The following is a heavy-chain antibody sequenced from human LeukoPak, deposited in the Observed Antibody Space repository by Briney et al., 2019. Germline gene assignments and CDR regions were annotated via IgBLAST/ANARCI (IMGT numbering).Heavy chain of an antibody. CDR1: GFTVSSNY. D-gene: IGHD4-17*01. CDR3: ARGDYGDYGYAFDI. V-gene: IGHV3-69-1*01. J-gene: IGHJ3*02. CDR2: ISSSSTI. Sequence: GGSLRLSCAASGFTVSSNYMSWVRQAPGKGLEWVSYISSSSTIYYADSVKGRFTISRDNAKNSLYLQMNSLRAEDTALYYCARGDYGDYGYAFDIWGQGTMVTVSS.